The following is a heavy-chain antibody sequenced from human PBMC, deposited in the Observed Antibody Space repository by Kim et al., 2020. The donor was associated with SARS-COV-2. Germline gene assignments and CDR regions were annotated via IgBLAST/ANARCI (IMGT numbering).Heavy chain of an antibody. CDR3: ARGPKYYYDSRFPRNWYFDL. V-gene: IGHV4-34*01. D-gene: IGHD3-22*01. J-gene: IGHJ2*01. CDR2: INHSGST. CDR1: GGSFSGYY. Sequence: SETLSLTCAVYGGSFSGYYWSWIRQPPGKGLEWIGEINHSGSTNYNPSLKSRVTISVDTSKNQFSLKLSSVTAADTAVYYCARGPKYYYDSRFPRNWYFDLWGRGTLVTVSS.